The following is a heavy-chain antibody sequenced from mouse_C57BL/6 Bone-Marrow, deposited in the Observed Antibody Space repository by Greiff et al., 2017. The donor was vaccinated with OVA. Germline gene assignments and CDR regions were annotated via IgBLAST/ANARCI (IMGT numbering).Heavy chain of an antibody. Sequence: EVQLVESGGGLVQPGGSLKLSCAASGFTFSDYYMYWVRQTPEKRLEWVAYISNGGGSTYYPDTVKGRFTIYRDNAKNTLYLQMSRLKSEDTAMYYCARHYYGSRDYAMDYWGQGTSVTVSS. CDR1: GFTFSDYY. CDR3: ARHYYGSRDYAMDY. J-gene: IGHJ4*01. CDR2: ISNGGGST. V-gene: IGHV5-12*01. D-gene: IGHD1-1*01.